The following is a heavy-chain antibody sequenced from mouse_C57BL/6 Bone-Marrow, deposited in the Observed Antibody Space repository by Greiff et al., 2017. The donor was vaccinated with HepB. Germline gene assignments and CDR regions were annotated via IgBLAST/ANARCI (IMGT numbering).Heavy chain of an antibody. Sequence: QVQLQQSGAELVRPGASVTLSCKASGYTFTDYEMHWVKQTPVHGLEWIGAIDPETGGTAYNQKFKGKAILTADKSSSTAYMDLRSLTSEDSDVYFCTRRLISTVFFDYWGQGTTLTVSS. V-gene: IGHV1-15*01. CDR2: IDPETGGT. CDR3: TRRLISTVFFDY. D-gene: IGHD1-1*01. J-gene: IGHJ2*01. CDR1: GYTFTDYE.